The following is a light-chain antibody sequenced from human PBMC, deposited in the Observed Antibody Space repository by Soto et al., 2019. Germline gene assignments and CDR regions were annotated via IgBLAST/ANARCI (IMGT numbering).Light chain of an antibody. CDR2: RAS. CDR1: QSISSW. CDR3: QQYNRDSA. V-gene: IGKV1-5*03. Sequence: DIQMTQSPSTLSASVGDRVTITCRASQSISSWLAWYQQKPGKAPNLLIYRASSLESGVPSRFSGSGSGTDFTLTISTLQPDDFATYYCQQYNRDSAFGQGTKLEIK. J-gene: IGKJ2*01.